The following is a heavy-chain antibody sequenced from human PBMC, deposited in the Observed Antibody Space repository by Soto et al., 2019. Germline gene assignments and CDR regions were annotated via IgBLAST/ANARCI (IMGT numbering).Heavy chain of an antibody. D-gene: IGHD3-10*01. CDR1: GYTFTSYG. Sequence: QVHLVQSGAEVKKPGASVKVSCKTSGYTFTSYGISWVRQAPGQGLEWMGWISTYNANTNYAQKLQGRVTMTTDTSTSPAYMELRSLRSDDTAVYYCVRASGSYYNSPFAYWGQGTLVTVSS. CDR2: ISTYNANT. J-gene: IGHJ4*02. CDR3: VRASGSYYNSPFAY. V-gene: IGHV1-18*01.